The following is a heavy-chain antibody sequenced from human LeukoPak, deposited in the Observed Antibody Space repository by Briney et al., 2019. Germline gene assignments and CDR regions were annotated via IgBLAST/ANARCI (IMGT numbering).Heavy chain of an antibody. Sequence: AGGSLRLSCTASGFTFGDYAMSWFRQAPGKGLEWVSTISSSGYSTYYADSVKGRFTISRDNSKNTLYLQLNSLRAEDTTVYYCAKTTYASNSSGWYNHFDYWGQGTLVTVSS. CDR3: AKTTYASNSSGWYNHFDY. V-gene: IGHV3-23*01. CDR2: ISSSGYST. D-gene: IGHD6-19*01. J-gene: IGHJ4*02. CDR1: GFTFGDYA.